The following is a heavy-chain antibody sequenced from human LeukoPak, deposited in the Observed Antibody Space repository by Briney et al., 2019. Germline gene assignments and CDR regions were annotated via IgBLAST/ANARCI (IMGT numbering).Heavy chain of an antibody. J-gene: IGHJ4*02. CDR1: GFTFSDYS. CDR2: IGTRSRTI. CDR3: ASSLTYYGDYNDY. D-gene: IGHD4-17*01. V-gene: IGHV3-48*04. Sequence: PGGSLRLSCAASGFTFSDYSLNWVRQAPGKGLEWVSYIGTRSRTIYYADSVKGRFTISRDNAKNSLYLQMNSLRAEDTAVYYCASSLTYYGDYNDYWGQGTLVTVSS.